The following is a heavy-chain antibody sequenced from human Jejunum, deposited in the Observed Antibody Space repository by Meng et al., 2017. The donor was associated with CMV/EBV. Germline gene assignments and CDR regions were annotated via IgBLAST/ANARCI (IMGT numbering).Heavy chain of an antibody. J-gene: IGHJ4*02. Sequence: SLSTYGGGVGWIRQPPGKALEWLAVIYWDDDKRYSPSLKTRLTITKDTSKNQVVLTMANMDPVDTATYYCAHRKTWNAYWDLSVFDYWGQGTLVTVSS. CDR2: IYWDDDK. V-gene: IGHV2-5*02. CDR1: SLSTYGGG. CDR3: AHRKTWNAYWDLSVFDY. D-gene: IGHD3-16*01.